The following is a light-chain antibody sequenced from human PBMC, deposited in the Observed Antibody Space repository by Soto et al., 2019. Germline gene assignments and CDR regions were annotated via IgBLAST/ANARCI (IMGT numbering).Light chain of an antibody. CDR2: GAS. J-gene: IGKJ2*01. CDR3: QQYASPRYT. Sequence: EMVLTQSPDTLSLSPGERATLSCRASQSVSTTYLAWYQQKFGQAPRLLIYGASSRATGTPDRFRGSGSGTDFTLTINRLEPEDFAVYYCQQYASPRYTFGQGTKLEIK. CDR1: QSVSTTY. V-gene: IGKV3-20*01.